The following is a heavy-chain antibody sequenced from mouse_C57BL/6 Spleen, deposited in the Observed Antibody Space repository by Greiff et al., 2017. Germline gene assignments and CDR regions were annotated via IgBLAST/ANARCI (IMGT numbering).Heavy chain of an antibody. J-gene: IGHJ1*03. V-gene: IGHV1-69*01. CDR2: IDPSDSYT. Sequence: VQLQQPGAELVMPGASVKLSCKASGYTFTSYWMHWVKQRPGQGLEWIGEIDPSDSYTNYNQKFKGKSTLTVDKSSSTAYMQLSSLTSEDSAVYYCARAFTTVVGDWYFDVWGTGTTVTVSS. CDR1: GYTFTSYW. CDR3: ARAFTTVVGDWYFDV. D-gene: IGHD1-1*01.